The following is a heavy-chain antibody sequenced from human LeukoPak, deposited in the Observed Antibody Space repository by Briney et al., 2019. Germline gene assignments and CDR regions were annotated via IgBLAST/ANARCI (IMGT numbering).Heavy chain of an antibody. D-gene: IGHD2-15*01. V-gene: IGHV3-33*08. J-gene: IGHJ6*02. CDR1: GFTFSDYY. Sequence: GGSLRLSCAASGFTFSDYYMSWIRQAPGKGLEWVAVIWYDGSNKYYADSVKGRFTISRDNSKNTLYLQMNSLRAEDTAVYYCAREPYCSGGSCRYYYYYYGMDVWGQGTTVTVSS. CDR3: AREPYCSGGSCRYYYYYYGMDV. CDR2: IWYDGSNK.